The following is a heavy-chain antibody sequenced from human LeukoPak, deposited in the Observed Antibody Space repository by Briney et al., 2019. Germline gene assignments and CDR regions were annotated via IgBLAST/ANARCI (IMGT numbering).Heavy chain of an antibody. D-gene: IGHD5-12*01. CDR2: IYYSGST. J-gene: IGHJ6*02. CDR3: ARVWSGYDYYYYYGMDV. Sequence: PSETLSLTCTVSGGSISSYHWSWIRQPAGKGLEWIGYIYYSGSTNYNPSLKSRVTISVDTSKNQFSLKLSSVTAADTAVYYCARVWSGYDYYYYYGMDVWGQGTTVTVSS. V-gene: IGHV4-59*01. CDR1: GGSISSYH.